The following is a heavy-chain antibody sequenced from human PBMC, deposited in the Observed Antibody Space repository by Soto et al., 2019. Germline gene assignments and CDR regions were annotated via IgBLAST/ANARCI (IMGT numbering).Heavy chain of an antibody. CDR2: ISSSSSYI. Sequence: PGGSLRLSCAASGFTFSSYSMNWVRQAPGKGLEWVSSISSSSSYIYYADSVKGRFTISRDNAKNSLYLQMNSLRAEDTAVYYCARDRRIAAAGKVASYYYGMDVWGQGTTVTVSS. V-gene: IGHV3-21*01. CDR1: GFTFSSYS. J-gene: IGHJ6*02. D-gene: IGHD6-13*01. CDR3: ARDRRIAAAGKVASYYYGMDV.